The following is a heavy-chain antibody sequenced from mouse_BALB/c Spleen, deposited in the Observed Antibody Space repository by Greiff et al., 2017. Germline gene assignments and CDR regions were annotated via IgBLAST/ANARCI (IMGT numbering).Heavy chain of an antibody. CDR1: GFTFSSFG. J-gene: IGHJ4*01. V-gene: IGHV5-17*02. D-gene: IGHD3-1*01. CDR2: ISSGSSTI. Sequence: EVQVVESGGGLVQPGGSRKLSCAASGFTFSSFGMHWVRQAPEKGLAWVAYISSGSSTIYYADTVKGRFTISRDNPKNTLFLQMTSLRSEDTAMYYCASSARANAMDYWGQGTSVTVSS. CDR3: ASSARANAMDY.